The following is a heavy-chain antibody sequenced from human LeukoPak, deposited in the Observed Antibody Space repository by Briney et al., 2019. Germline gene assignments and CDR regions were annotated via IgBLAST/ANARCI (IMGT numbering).Heavy chain of an antibody. D-gene: IGHD1-26*01. V-gene: IGHV4-38-2*02. J-gene: IGHJ6*03. Sequence: SETLSLTCTVSGYSISSGYYWGWIRQPPGKGLEWIGSIYHSGSTYYNPSLKSRVTISVDTSKNQFSLKLTSVTAADTAVYYCARSSECHLCDFYYLDVWGKGTTVTVSS. CDR3: ARSSECHLCDFYYLDV. CDR1: GYSISSGYY. CDR2: IYHSGST.